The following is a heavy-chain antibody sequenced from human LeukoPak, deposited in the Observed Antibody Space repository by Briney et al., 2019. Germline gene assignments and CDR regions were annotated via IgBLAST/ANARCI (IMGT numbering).Heavy chain of an antibody. D-gene: IGHD3-10*01. CDR1: GYTFTSYD. J-gene: IGHJ4*02. CDR2: MNPNSGNT. CDR3: ARAPIWFGEDMFDY. Sequence: ASVKVSCKASGYTFTSYDINWVRQATGQGLEWMGWMNPNSGNTGYAPKFQGRVTMTRNPSISTAYMELSSLRSEDTAVYYCARAPIWFGEDMFDYWGQGTLVTVSS. V-gene: IGHV1-8*01.